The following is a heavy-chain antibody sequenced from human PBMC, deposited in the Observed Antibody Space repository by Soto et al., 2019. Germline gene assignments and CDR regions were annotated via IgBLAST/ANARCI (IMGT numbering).Heavy chain of an antibody. CDR2: ISGSGGST. CDR3: ARDRYDFWSGYYKGGNWFDP. D-gene: IGHD3-3*01. J-gene: IGHJ5*02. V-gene: IGHV3-23*01. Sequence: ESLKISCAASGFTFSSYAMSWVRQAPGKGLEWVSAISGSGGSTYYADSVKGRFTISRDNSKNTLYLQMNSLRAEDTAVYYCARDRYDFWSGYYKGGNWFDPWGQGTLVTVSS. CDR1: GFTFSSYA.